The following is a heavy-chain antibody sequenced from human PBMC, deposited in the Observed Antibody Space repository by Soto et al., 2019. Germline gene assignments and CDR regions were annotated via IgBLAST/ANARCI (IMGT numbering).Heavy chain of an antibody. CDR2: ISWDGGST. J-gene: IGHJ4*02. D-gene: IGHD3-10*01. CDR1: GFTFDDYT. V-gene: IGHV3-43*01. Sequence: PGGSLRLSCAASGFTFDDYTMHWVRQAPGKGLEWVSLISWDGGSTYYADSVKGRFTISRDNSKNSLYLQMNSLRTEDTALYYCAKDTAQEAGEYYFDYWGQGTLVTVSS. CDR3: AKDTAQEAGEYYFDY.